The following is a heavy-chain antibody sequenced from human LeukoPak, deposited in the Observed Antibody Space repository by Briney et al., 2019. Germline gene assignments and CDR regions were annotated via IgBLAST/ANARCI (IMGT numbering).Heavy chain of an antibody. V-gene: IGHV3-48*03. J-gene: IGHJ5*02. CDR3: ARETRGHYYDSSGPDH. D-gene: IGHD3-22*01. Sequence: PGGSLRLSCAAPGFTFRSYEMNWVRQAPGKGLEWVSYISSSDSSTHYADSVKGRFTISRDNAKNSLYLQMNSLGVEDMGVYYCARETRGHYYDSSGPDHWGQGTLVTVSS. CDR1: GFTFRSYE. CDR2: ISSSDSST.